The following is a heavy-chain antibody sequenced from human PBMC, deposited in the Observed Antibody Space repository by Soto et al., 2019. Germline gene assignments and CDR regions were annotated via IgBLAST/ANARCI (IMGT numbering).Heavy chain of an antibody. CDR1: GYTFTSYG. CDR2: ISAYNGNT. V-gene: IGHV1-18*01. J-gene: IGHJ4*02. CDR3: AIDEYCSGGSCYLEFDY. Sequence: ASVKVSCKASGYTFTSYGISWVRQAPGQGLEWMGWISAYNGNTNYAQKLQGRVTMTTDTSTSTAYMELRSLGSDDTAVYYCAIDEYCSGGSCYLEFDYWGQGTLVTVSS. D-gene: IGHD2-15*01.